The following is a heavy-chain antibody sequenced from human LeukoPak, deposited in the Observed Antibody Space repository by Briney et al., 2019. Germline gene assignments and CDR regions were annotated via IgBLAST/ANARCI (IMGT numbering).Heavy chain of an antibody. J-gene: IGHJ6*03. CDR2: IRSKANSYAT. CDR1: GFTFSGSA. V-gene: IGHV3-73*01. CDR3: ARVREYYYYYMDV. D-gene: IGHD1-26*01. Sequence: GGSLRLSCAASGFTFSGSAMHWVRQASGKGLEWVGRIRSKANSYATAYAASVKGRFTISRDDSKNTAYLQMNSLRAEDTAVYYCARVREYYYYYMDVWGKGTTVTVSS.